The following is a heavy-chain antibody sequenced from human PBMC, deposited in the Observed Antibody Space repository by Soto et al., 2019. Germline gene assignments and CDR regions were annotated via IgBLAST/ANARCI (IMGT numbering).Heavy chain of an antibody. V-gene: IGHV1-46*01. Sequence: QVQLVQSGAEVKKPEASVRISCRASGYSFTSTYVHWVRQAPGQGPEWMGIINPAGGTTYYAQKFQGRLTITSDTSTDTVFMDLNDLTSEDTAVYFCALKVVTYYDNWGQGTLLTVSS. CDR3: ALKVVTYYDN. CDR2: INPAGGTT. CDR1: GYSFTSTY. D-gene: IGHD2-21*02. J-gene: IGHJ4*02.